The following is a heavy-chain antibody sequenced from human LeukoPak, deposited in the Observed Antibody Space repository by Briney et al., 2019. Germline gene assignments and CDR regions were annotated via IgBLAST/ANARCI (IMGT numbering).Heavy chain of an antibody. Sequence: PSETLSLTCSVSGGSISSRYWSWIRQPPGKGLEWIGHISYIGSTNYNPSVKSRVTILVDTSKNQFSLKLSSVTAADTAVYYCARDRVMVTDEGYYYYMDVWGKGTTVSVSS. D-gene: IGHD5-18*01. CDR2: ISYIGST. CDR1: GGSISSRY. J-gene: IGHJ6*03. CDR3: ARDRVMVTDEGYYYYMDV. V-gene: IGHV4-59*11.